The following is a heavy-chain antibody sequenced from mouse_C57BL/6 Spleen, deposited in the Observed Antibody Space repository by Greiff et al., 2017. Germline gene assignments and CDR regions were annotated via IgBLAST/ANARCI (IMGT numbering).Heavy chain of an antibody. V-gene: IGHV1-82*01. CDR2: IYPGHGDT. CDR1: GYAFSSSW. Sequence: QVQLQQSGPELVKPGASVKNSCKASGYAFSSSWMTWVKQRPGKGLEWIGRIYPGHGDTNYNGKFKGKATLAADKSSSTGYMQLRSLTSEYSAFYFCARTPYWYFDVWGTGTTVTVSS. CDR3: ARTPYWYFDV. J-gene: IGHJ1*03.